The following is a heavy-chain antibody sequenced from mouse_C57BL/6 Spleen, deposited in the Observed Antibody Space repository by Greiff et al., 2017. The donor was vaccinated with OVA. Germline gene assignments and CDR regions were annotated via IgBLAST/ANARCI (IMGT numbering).Heavy chain of an antibody. D-gene: IGHD4-1*01. CDR3: ARPPLGRGAVDY. J-gene: IGHJ4*01. CDR1: GYTFTSYT. Sequence: QVQLQQSGAELARPGASVKMSCKASGYTFTSYTMHWVKQRPGQGLEWIGYINPSRGYTKYNQKFKDKATLTADKSSSTAYLQLSSLTSEDSAVYYCARPPLGRGAVDYWGQGTSVTVSS. CDR2: INPSRGYT. V-gene: IGHV1-4*01.